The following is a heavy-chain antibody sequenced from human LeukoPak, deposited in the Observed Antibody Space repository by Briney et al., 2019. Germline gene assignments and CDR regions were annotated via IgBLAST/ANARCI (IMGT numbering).Heavy chain of an antibody. V-gene: IGHV5-51*01. CDR2: IYPGDSDT. Sequence: GESLKISCKGSGHSFTSYWIGWVRQMPGKGLEWMGIIYPGDSDTRYSPSFQGQVTISADKSISISYLQRSSLKASDTAMYYCAVAVAGTSFDYWGQGTLVTVSA. D-gene: IGHD6-19*01. J-gene: IGHJ4*02. CDR3: AVAVAGTSFDY. CDR1: GHSFTSYW.